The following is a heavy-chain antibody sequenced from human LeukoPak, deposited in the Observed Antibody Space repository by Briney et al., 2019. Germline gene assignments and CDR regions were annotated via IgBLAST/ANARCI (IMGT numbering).Heavy chain of an antibody. CDR2: IHRSGST. Sequence: SETLSLTCTVSGGSISSSDYYWGWIRQPPGKGLEWIGSIHRSGSTYYHPSLKSRVTISVDTSKNQFSLKLSSVTAADTAVYYCARNYYDSSGYYRWPLDYWGQGTLVTVSS. J-gene: IGHJ4*02. CDR3: ARNYYDSSGYYRWPLDY. D-gene: IGHD3-22*01. CDR1: GGSISSSDYY. V-gene: IGHV4-39*07.